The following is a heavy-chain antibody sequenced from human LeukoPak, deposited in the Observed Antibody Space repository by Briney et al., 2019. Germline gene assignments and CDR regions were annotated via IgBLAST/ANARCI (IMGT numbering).Heavy chain of an antibody. V-gene: IGHV3-30-3*01. CDR2: ISYDGSNK. D-gene: IGHD3-22*01. Sequence: QPGGSLRLSCAASGFTFSSYAMHWVRQAPGKGLEWVAVISYDGSNKYYADSVTGRFTISRDYSKNTLYLQMNSLRVEDTAMYYCARNCYDKTGPYYYCMDVWGQGTTVTVSS. CDR1: GFTFSSYA. CDR3: ARNCYDKTGPYYYCMDV. J-gene: IGHJ6*02.